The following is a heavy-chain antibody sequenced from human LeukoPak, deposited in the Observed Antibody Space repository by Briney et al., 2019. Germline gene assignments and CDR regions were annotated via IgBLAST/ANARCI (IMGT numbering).Heavy chain of an antibody. D-gene: IGHD3-10*01. CDR3: ARDFAREFTIDY. Sequence: GGSLRLSCAASGFTSSNYNMNWVRQPPGKGLQWVSYISSSSNIIYYADSVKGRFTISRDNAKNSLFLQMNSLRAEDTAVYYCARDFAREFTIDYWGRGTLVTVSS. CDR2: ISSSSNII. V-gene: IGHV3-48*01. J-gene: IGHJ4*02. CDR1: GFTSSNYN.